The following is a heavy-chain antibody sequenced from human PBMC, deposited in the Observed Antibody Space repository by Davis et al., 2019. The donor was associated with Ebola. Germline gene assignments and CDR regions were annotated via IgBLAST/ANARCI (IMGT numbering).Heavy chain of an antibody. J-gene: IGHJ4*02. CDR1: GTSMSSGGYY. Sequence: MPSETLSLTCTVSGTSMSSGGYYWTWIRKHPGRGLEWIGYISYGGRTSYNPSLKSRITISEDTSKNQFSLKLGSVTAADTAVYYCAISNLWEVDSWGQGSLVTVSS. V-gene: IGHV4-31*03. CDR2: ISYGGRT. D-gene: IGHD1-26*01. CDR3: AISNLWEVDS.